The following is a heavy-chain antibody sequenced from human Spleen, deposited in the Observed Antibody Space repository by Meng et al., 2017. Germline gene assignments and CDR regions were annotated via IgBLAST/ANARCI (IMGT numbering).Heavy chain of an antibody. CDR3: ARGSFTSGWGI. Sequence: QVQLQVPGPGLAIPSGTLSLTCAVSGGSISRSNWWTWVRQPPGKGREWLGEIYHSGSTNYNPSLKSRVTISLYRSKTQFSLTVNSVTAADTAVYYCARGSFTSGWGIWVQGTLVTVSS. CDR1: GGSISRSNW. V-gene: IGHV4-4*02. D-gene: IGHD6-19*01. CDR2: IYHSGST. J-gene: IGHJ4*02.